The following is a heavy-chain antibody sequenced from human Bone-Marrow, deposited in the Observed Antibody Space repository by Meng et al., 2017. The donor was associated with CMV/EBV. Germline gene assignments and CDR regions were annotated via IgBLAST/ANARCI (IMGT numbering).Heavy chain of an antibody. CDR3: TTYKADDVLAAYTPGY. J-gene: IGHJ4*02. V-gene: IGHV3-15*01. CDR1: GFTFSNAW. D-gene: IGHD3-9*01. Sequence: GESLKISCAASGFTFSNAWMSWVRQAPGKGLEWVGRIFSNTDGATTHYGAPVEGRFTISRDDSKTTLYLQMDSLKTEDTAVYYCTTYKADDVLAAYTPGYWGQGTLVTVSS. CDR2: IFSNTDGATT.